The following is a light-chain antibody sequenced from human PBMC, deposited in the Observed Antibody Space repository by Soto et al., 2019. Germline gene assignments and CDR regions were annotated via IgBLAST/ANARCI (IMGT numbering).Light chain of an antibody. V-gene: IGKV1-17*01. Sequence: IQMTQSPSSLSASVGDTVTVTCRASQGIRNYLNWFQQKPGKAPKSLISVASTLQSGVTSRFSGSGSGTEFTLTISSLQPEDSANYYCLQHNTYPYPFGQGTKLEIK. CDR1: QGIRNY. J-gene: IGKJ2*01. CDR2: VAS. CDR3: LQHNTYPYP.